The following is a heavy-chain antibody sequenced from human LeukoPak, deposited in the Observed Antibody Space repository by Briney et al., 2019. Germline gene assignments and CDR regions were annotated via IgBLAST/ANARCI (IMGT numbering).Heavy chain of an antibody. CDR2: INPNSGDT. D-gene: IGHD6-19*01. J-gene: IGHJ4*02. CDR1: GYTFTGYY. V-gene: IGHV1-2*02. CDR3: ARDKSGNSGWYSYFDY. Sequence: GASVKVSCKASGYTFTGYYMHWVRQAPGQGLEWMGWINPNSGDTNYAQKFQGRVTITRDTSISTAYMEPSRLRSDDTAVYYCARDKSGNSGWYSYFDYWGQGALVTVSS.